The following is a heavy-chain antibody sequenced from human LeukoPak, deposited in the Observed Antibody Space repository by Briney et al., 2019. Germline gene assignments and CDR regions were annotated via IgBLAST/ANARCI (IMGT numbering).Heavy chain of an antibody. CDR2: INTDGSST. CDR1: GFTFSSYW. Sequence: GGSLRLSCAASGFTFSSYWMHWVRQAPGKGLVWVSRINTDGSSTSYADSVKGRFTISRDNAKNTLYLQMNSLRAEDTAVYYCARDAAPYYDILTGYYTDYSYYGMDVWGQGTTVTVSS. J-gene: IGHJ6*02. V-gene: IGHV3-74*01. CDR3: ARDAAPYYDILTGYYTDYSYYGMDV. D-gene: IGHD3-9*01.